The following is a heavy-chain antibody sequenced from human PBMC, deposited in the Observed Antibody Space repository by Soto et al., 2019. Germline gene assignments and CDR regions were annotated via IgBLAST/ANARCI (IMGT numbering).Heavy chain of an antibody. CDR1: GGSISSSSYY. V-gene: IGHV4-39*07. CDR3: ARVIKEQMRGRSGSYSYYMDV. CDR2: IYYSGST. J-gene: IGHJ6*03. D-gene: IGHD3-10*01. Sequence: SETLSLTCTVSGGSISSSSYYWGWIRQPPGKGLEWIGSIYYSGSTYYNPSLKSRVTISVDTSKNQFSLNLSSVTAADTAVYYCARVIKEQMRGRSGSYSYYMDVWGKGTRVTVSS.